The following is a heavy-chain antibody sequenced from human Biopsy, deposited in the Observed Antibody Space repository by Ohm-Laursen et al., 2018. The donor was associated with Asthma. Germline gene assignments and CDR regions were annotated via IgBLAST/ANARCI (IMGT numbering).Heavy chain of an antibody. D-gene: IGHD5-12*01. Sequence: SSVKVSCKVSGDSLGSFINYAISWVRQAPRQGLEWMGGLIPVLGTADYAPMFGGRVTITADESTSTAYLELTSLRFEDTAVYYCARGYSGTDRIVYYYSGMEVWGQGTTVTVSS. CDR1: GDSLGSFINYA. CDR3: ARGYSGTDRIVYYYSGMEV. V-gene: IGHV1-69*01. J-gene: IGHJ6*02. CDR2: LIPVLGTA.